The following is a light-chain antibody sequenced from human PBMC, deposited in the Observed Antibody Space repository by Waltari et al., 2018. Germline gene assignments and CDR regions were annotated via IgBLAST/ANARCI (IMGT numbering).Light chain of an antibody. V-gene: IGLV2-23*02. J-gene: IGLJ2*01. Sequence: QSTLTNPPSVSGAPDQPLPITRTGTRSDVGYYNLVYWYQQHPGKAPKLMISEVNERPSEFSIRFSGSKSGNTASLTISVLQAEDEADYYCCSYAGSNTVLFGGGTKLTVL. CDR2: EVN. CDR1: RSDVGYYNL. CDR3: CSYAGSNTVL.